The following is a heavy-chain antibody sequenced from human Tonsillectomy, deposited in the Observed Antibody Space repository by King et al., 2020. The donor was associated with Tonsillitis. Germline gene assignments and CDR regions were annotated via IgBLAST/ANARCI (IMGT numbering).Heavy chain of an antibody. J-gene: IGHJ5*02. Sequence: VQLVESGGGLVQPGGSLRLSCAASGFTFSSYSMNWVRQAPGKGLEWVSYISSSSSTIYYADSVKGRFTISRDNAKNSLYLQMNSLRAEDTAVYYCAREEQWLGLAEFDPWGQGTLVTVSS. CDR1: GFTFSSYS. CDR3: AREEQWLGLAEFDP. CDR2: ISSSSSTI. V-gene: IGHV3-48*01. D-gene: IGHD6-19*01.